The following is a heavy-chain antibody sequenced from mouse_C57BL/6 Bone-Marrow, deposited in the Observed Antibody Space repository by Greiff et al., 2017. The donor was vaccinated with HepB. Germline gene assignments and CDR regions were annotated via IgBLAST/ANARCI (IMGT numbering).Heavy chain of an antibody. CDR2: IWRGGST. V-gene: IGHV2-5*01. Sequence: VQLVESGPGLVQPSQSLSITCTVSGFSLTSYGVHWVRQSPGKGLEWLGVIWRGGSTDYNAAFMSRLSITKDNSKSQVFFKMNSLQADDTAIYYCAKRGAAQATLYAMDYWGQGTSVTVSS. D-gene: IGHD3-2*02. J-gene: IGHJ4*01. CDR1: GFSLTSYG. CDR3: AKRGAAQATLYAMDY.